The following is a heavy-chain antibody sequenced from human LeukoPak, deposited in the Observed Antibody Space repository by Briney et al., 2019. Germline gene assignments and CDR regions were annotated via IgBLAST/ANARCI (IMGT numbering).Heavy chain of an antibody. CDR1: GYTFNDYY. CDR3: ARGRYSSSWYDYFDY. D-gene: IGHD6-13*01. V-gene: IGHV1-2*02. J-gene: IGHJ4*02. Sequence: GASVKVSCKASGYTFNDYYMHWVRQAPGQGLEWIGRINPDSGGTDYAQKFQDRVTMTRDTSITTAYMDLSRLRSDDTAVYYCARGRYSSSWYDYFDYWGQGTLVTVSS. CDR2: INPDSGGT.